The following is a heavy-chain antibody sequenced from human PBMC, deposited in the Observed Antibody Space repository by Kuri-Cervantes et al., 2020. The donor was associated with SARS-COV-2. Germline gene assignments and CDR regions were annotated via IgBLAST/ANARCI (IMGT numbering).Heavy chain of an antibody. D-gene: IGHD3-22*01. J-gene: IGHJ4*02. CDR2: IWYDGSNK. CDR3: ARVRGGWLRGYFDY. Sequence: GASLKISCAASGFTFSSYGMHWVRQAPGKGLEWVAVIWYDGSNKYYADSVKGRFTISRDNSKNTLYLQMNSLRAEDTAVYYCARVRGGWLRGYFDYWGQGTLVTGSS. V-gene: IGHV3-33*01. CDR1: GFTFSSYG.